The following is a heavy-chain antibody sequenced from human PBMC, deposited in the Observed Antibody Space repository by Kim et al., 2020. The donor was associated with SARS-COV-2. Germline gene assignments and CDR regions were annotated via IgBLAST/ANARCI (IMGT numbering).Heavy chain of an antibody. CDR3: ASSLKRGLFDY. J-gene: IGHJ4*02. CDR1: GFTFTENY. Sequence: GGSLRLSCAASGFTFTENYMSWIRQAPGKGLEWVSYITTDGSHSEYADSVRGRFTISRDNAQNFLFLQMNSLRAEDTAIYYCASSLKRGLFDYWGRGTQVSVSS. V-gene: IGHV3-11*03. D-gene: IGHD3-16*01. CDR2: ITTDGSHS.